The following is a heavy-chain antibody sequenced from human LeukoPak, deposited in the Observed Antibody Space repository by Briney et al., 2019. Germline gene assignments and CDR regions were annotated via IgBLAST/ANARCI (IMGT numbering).Heavy chain of an antibody. J-gene: IGHJ4*02. CDR3: AKAASLRVRGIMPLDY. D-gene: IGHD3-10*01. Sequence: GGSLRLSCAASGFTFSNYAMSWVRQAPGKGLEWVSVISGGGGTTNYADSVKGRFTISRDNSKNTLYLQMNSLSAEDTALYYCAKAASLRVRGIMPLDYWGQGTLVTVSS. V-gene: IGHV3-23*01. CDR2: ISGGGGTT. CDR1: GFTFSNYA.